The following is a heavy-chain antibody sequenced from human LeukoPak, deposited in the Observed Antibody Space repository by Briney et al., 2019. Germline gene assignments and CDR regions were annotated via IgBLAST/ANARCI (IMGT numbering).Heavy chain of an antibody. CDR3: ARVWRDYYDSSGYSYIDY. CDR2: INSDGSRT. J-gene: IGHJ4*02. Sequence: GGSLRLSCAASGFTFSSYWMHWVRQAPGKGLVWVSRINSDGSRTSYADSVKGRFTISRDNAKNTLYLQMNSLRAEDTAVYYCARVWRDYYDSSGYSYIDYWGQGTLVTVSS. D-gene: IGHD3-22*01. V-gene: IGHV3-74*01. CDR1: GFTFSSYW.